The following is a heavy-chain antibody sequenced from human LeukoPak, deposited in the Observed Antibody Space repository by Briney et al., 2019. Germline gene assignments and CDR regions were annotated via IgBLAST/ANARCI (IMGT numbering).Heavy chain of an antibody. CDR3: ARVGASNFDY. D-gene: IGHD1-26*01. CDR2: IYPGDFDT. Sequence: GESLKISCKGSGYIFTSYWIGWVRQMPGKGLEWMGIIYPGDFDTTYTPSFQGEVTISADKSISTAYLQWSSLKASDTAMYCCARVGASNFDYWGQGTLVTVSS. CDR1: GYIFTSYW. J-gene: IGHJ4*02. V-gene: IGHV5-51*01.